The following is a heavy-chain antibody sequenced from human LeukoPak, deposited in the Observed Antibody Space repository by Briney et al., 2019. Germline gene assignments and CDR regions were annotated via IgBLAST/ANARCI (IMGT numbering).Heavy chain of an antibody. CDR1: GGSISSYY. D-gene: IGHD3-22*01. J-gene: IGHJ4*02. V-gene: IGHV4-4*07. CDR2: IYTSGIT. CDR3: ARANYDGSDY. Sequence: PSETLSLTRTVSGGSISSYYWSWIRQPAGKGLEWIGRIYTSGITNYNPSLKSRVTMSVDTSKNQFSLKMRSVTAADTAVYYCARANYDGSDYWGQGTLVTVSS.